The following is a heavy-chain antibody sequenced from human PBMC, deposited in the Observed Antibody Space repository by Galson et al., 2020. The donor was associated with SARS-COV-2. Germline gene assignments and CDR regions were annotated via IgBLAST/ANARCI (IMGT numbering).Heavy chain of an antibody. CDR1: GFTFSSYW. V-gene: IGHV3-74*01. CDR2: INSDGSST. CDR3: ARGSHEDGWSTIFGVVTISFDY. D-gene: IGHD3-3*01. Sequence: GGSLRLSCAASGFTFSSYWMHWVRQAPGKGLVWVSRINSDGSSTSYADSVKGRFTISRENAKNTLYLQMNSLRAEDTAVYYCARGSHEDGWSTIFGVVTISFDYWGQGTLVTVSS. J-gene: IGHJ4*02.